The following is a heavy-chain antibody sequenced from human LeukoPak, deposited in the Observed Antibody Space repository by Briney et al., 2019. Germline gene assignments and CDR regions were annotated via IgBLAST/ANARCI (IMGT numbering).Heavy chain of an antibody. V-gene: IGHV3-7*01. D-gene: IGHD1-7*01. CDR2: IKQDGSEK. Sequence: GGSLRLSCAASGFTFSSYWMSRVRQAPGKGLEWVAHIKQDGSEKYYVDSVKGRITVSRDNAKNSLYLQMNSLRAEDTAVYYCARAKTGTTRNNWFDPWGQGTLVTVSS. CDR3: ARAKTGTTRNNWFDP. CDR1: GFTFSSYW. J-gene: IGHJ5*02.